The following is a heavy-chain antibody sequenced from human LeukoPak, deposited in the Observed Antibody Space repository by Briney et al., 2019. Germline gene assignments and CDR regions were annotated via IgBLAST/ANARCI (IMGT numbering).Heavy chain of an antibody. V-gene: IGHV3-23*01. D-gene: IGHD1-26*01. CDR1: GFTFDTYA. CDR3: AKGGSYAPLDY. J-gene: IGHJ4*02. Sequence: GGSLRLSCAASGFTFDTYALSWVRQAPGKGLEWVSAISTSGGDTIYTDSVKDRFTISRDNSKNTLYLQMNSLRAEDTAIYYCAKGGSYAPLDYWGQGTLVTVSS. CDR2: ISTSGGDT.